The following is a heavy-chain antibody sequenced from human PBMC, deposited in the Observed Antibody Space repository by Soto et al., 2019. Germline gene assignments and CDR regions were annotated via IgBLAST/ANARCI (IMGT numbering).Heavy chain of an antibody. Sequence: GESLKISCRVSGYIFTSYWIGWVRQMPGKGLEWMGIIFPGDSDTRYSPPFQGQVTISADKSVNTVYLQWSSLKASDTAMYFCARSIAVAGKTTDYWGQGTLVTVSS. V-gene: IGHV5-51*01. J-gene: IGHJ4*02. CDR1: GYIFTSYW. CDR3: ARSIAVAGKTTDY. D-gene: IGHD6-19*01. CDR2: IFPGDSDT.